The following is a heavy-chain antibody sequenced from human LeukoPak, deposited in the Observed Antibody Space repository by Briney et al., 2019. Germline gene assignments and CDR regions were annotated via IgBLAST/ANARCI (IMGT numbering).Heavy chain of an antibody. J-gene: IGHJ6*04. CDR2: ISAYNGNT. CDR1: GYTFTSYG. Sequence: GASVKVSCKASGYTFTSYGISWVRQAPGQGLEWMGWISAYNGNTNYAQKLQGRVTITRDTSASTAYMELSSLRSEDTAVYYCARGGLRGEPYYYYGMDVWGKGTTVTVSS. V-gene: IGHV1-18*04. D-gene: IGHD1-14*01. CDR3: ARGGLRGEPYYYYGMDV.